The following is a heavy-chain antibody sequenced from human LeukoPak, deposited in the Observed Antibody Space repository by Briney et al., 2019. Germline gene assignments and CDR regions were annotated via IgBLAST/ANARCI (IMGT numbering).Heavy chain of an antibody. CDR3: ARDRGRGIATADYYFDY. Sequence: ASVKGSCKASGYTFTTDGISWVRQAPGQGLEWMGWISSHNVKTIYAQRLQGRVTMTTDTSTTTAYMELRSLRSDDTAVYYCARDRGRGIATADYYFDYWGQGTLVTVSS. CDR1: GYTFTTDG. D-gene: IGHD6-13*01. CDR2: ISSHNVKT. V-gene: IGHV1-18*01. J-gene: IGHJ4*02.